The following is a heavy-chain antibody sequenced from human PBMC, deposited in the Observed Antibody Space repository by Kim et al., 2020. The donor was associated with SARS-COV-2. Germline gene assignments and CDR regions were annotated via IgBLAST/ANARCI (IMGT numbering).Heavy chain of an antibody. CDR3: ASCSGGSCYYYGRGV. V-gene: IGHV1-3*01. Sequence: ASVKVSCKASGDTFSTYAMHWVRQAPGQRLEWMGWINAGNGNTNYSQKFQGRVTITRDTSASTAYMELSSLRSEDAAVYYCASCSGGSCYYYGRGVWRQVPTDTVS. CDR2: INAGNGNT. D-gene: IGHD2-15*01. J-gene: IGHJ6*02. CDR1: GDTFSTYA.